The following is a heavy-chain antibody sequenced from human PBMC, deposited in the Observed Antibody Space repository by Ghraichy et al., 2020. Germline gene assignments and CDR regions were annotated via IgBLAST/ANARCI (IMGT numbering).Heavy chain of an antibody. J-gene: IGHJ3*02. Sequence: GGSLRLSCADSGFTVSSNYMSWVLQAPGKGLEWVSVIYSGGSTYYADSVKGRFTISRDNSKNTLYFQMNSLRAEDTAVYYCASATRFLEWSDAFDIWGQGTMVTVSS. CDR2: IYSGGST. D-gene: IGHD3-3*01. CDR1: GFTVSSNY. CDR3: ASATRFLEWSDAFDI. V-gene: IGHV3-66*01.